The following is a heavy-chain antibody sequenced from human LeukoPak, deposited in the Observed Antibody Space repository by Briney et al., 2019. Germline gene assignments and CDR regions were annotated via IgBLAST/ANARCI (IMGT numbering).Heavy chain of an antibody. CDR2: IYYSGST. Sequence: SETLSLTCTVSGGSISSSSYYWGWIRQPPGKGLEWIGSIYYSGSTYYNPSLKSRVTISVDTSKNQFSLKLSSVTAADTAVYYCARTITLGISAFDIWGQGTMVTVSS. J-gene: IGHJ3*02. D-gene: IGHD7-27*01. V-gene: IGHV4-39*01. CDR3: ARTITLGISAFDI. CDR1: GGSISSSSYY.